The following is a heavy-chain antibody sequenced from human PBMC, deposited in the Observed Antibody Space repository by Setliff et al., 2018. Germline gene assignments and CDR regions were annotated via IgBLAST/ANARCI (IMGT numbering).Heavy chain of an antibody. Sequence: ASVKVSCKASGGTFSSYAISWVRQAPGQGLEWMGGISVYNGKTKYAQKFQGRVTMTTDTSTSTAYMELRSLRSDDTAVYYCARVTIAVAGYFDFWGQGTLVTVSS. CDR3: ARVTIAVAGYFDF. D-gene: IGHD6-19*01. J-gene: IGHJ4*02. CDR2: ISVYNGKT. CDR1: GGTFSSYA. V-gene: IGHV1-18*01.